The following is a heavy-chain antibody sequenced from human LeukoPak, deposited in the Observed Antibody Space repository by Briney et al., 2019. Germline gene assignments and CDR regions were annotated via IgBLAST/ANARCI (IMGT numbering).Heavy chain of an antibody. V-gene: IGHV3-23*01. D-gene: IGHD3-22*01. CDR2: ISGSGGST. Sequence: GGSLRLSCAASGFTFSSYAMSWVRQAPGKGLEWVSAISGSGGSTYYADSVKGRFSISRDNSKNTLFLQMNSLRAEDTAVYYCAKGRGYSFDCWGQGTLVTVSS. CDR1: GFTFSSYA. CDR3: AKGRGYSFDC. J-gene: IGHJ4*02.